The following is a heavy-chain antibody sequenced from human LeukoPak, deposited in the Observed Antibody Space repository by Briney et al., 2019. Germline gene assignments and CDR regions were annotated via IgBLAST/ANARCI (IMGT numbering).Heavy chain of an antibody. CDR2: IYPGDSET. Sequence: GESLKISCKGSGYSFTSYWIGRVRQMPGKGLEWMGIIYPGDSETRYSPSFQGQVTISADKSISTAYLQWSSLRASDTAMYYCARLVHDWDAGVWEAANIWGQGKVVTVSS. CDR1: GYSFTSYW. J-gene: IGHJ3*02. CDR3: ARLVHDWDAGVWEAANI. D-gene: IGHD3-16*01. V-gene: IGHV5-51*01.